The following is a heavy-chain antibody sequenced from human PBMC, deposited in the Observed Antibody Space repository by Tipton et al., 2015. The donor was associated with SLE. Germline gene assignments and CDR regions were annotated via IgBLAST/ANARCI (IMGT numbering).Heavy chain of an antibody. CDR3: ARLRNGYNYDAFDI. D-gene: IGHD5-24*01. CDR1: GFTFSRYS. CDR2: IGSSTTYI. Sequence: SLRLSCAASGFTFSRYSMNWVRQAPGKGLEWVSFIGSSTTYIYYADSLKGRFTISRDNAKNSLYLQMNSLRVEDTAVYYCARLRNGYNYDAFDIWGQGTMVTVSS. J-gene: IGHJ3*02. V-gene: IGHV3-21*03.